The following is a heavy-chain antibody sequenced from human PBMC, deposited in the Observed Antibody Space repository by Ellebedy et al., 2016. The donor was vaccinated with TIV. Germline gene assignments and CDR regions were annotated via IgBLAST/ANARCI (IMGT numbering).Heavy chain of an antibody. Sequence: ASVKVSCXASGGTFSSYAISWVRQAPGQGLEWMGWISAYNGNTNYAQKFQGRVTMTRNTSISTAYMELSSLRSEDTAVYYCARGQRGVLLWLGYYYGMDVWGQGTTVTVSS. CDR2: ISAYNGNT. CDR1: GGTFSSYA. CDR3: ARGQRGVLLWLGYYYGMDV. D-gene: IGHD3-10*01. V-gene: IGHV1-8*02. J-gene: IGHJ6*02.